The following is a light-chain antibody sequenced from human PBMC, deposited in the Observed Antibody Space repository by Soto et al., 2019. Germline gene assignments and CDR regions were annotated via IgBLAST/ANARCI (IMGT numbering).Light chain of an antibody. CDR2: GAS. J-gene: IGKJ4*01. CDR3: QQYGSSPLT. CDR1: QSVSSSY. V-gene: IGKV3-20*01. Sequence: EIVLTQSPGTLSLSPGERATLSCRASQSVSSSYLAWYQQKPGQAPRLLIYGASSRVTGIPDRFSGSGSGTDFTLTISRLEPDDFAVYYCQQYGSSPLTFGGGTKVEIK.